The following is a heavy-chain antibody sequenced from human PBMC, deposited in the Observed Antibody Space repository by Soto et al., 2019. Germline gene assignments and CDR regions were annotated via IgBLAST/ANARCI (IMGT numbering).Heavy chain of an antibody. CDR2: ITTDKGKT. CDR3: ATRSPAFDY. Sequence: ASVKVSCKTSGYTFTSFGISWVRQAPGQGLEWKGWITTDKGKTNYAQKFQGRVTMTTDTSTSTAYMELRSLRSDDTAVYYCATRSPAFDYWGQGTLVTVSS. J-gene: IGHJ4*02. CDR1: GYTFTSFG. V-gene: IGHV1-18*01.